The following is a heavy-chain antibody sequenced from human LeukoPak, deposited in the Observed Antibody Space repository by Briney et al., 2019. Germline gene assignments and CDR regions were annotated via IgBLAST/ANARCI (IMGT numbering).Heavy chain of an antibody. V-gene: IGHV1-46*01. D-gene: IGHD3-9*01. CDR1: GYTFTSYY. J-gene: IGHJ6*03. Sequence: ASVKVSCKASGYTFTSYYMHWVRQAPGQGLEWMGIINPSGGSTSYAQKFQGRVTMTRDMSTSTVYMELSSLRSEDTAVYDCARDGYDILTGYHVKTAVGTAYYYYYYMDVWGKGTTVTISS. CDR3: ARDGYDILTGYHVKTAVGTAYYYYYYMDV. CDR2: INPSGGST.